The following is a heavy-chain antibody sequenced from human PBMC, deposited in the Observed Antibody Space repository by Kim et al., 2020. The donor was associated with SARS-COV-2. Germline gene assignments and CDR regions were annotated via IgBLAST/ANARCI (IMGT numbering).Heavy chain of an antibody. CDR2: IYYSGST. J-gene: IGHJ6*02. CDR1: GGSISSYY. CDR3: ASSGWYYYYGIDV. V-gene: IGHV4-59*08. D-gene: IGHD6-19*01. Sequence: SQTLSLTCTVSGGSISSYYWSWIRQPPGKGLEWIGYIYYSGSTNYNPSLKSRVTISVDTSKNQFSLKLSSVTAADTAVYYFASSGWYYYYGIDVWGQGTT.